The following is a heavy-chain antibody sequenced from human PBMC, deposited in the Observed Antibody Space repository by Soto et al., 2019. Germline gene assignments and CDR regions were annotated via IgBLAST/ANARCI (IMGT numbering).Heavy chain of an antibody. V-gene: IGHV3-48*02. J-gene: IGHJ4*02. CDR1: GFTFSSYS. CDR2: IGSSSSTI. D-gene: IGHD2-8*01. CDR3: AIDTYVQPLSFDY. Sequence: EVQLVESGGGLVQPGGSLRLSCAASGFTFSSYSMNWVRQAPGKGLEWVSYIGSSSSTIYDADSVKGRFTISRDNAKNSLYLQTNSLRDEDTAVYYCAIDTYVQPLSFDYWGQGTLVTVSS.